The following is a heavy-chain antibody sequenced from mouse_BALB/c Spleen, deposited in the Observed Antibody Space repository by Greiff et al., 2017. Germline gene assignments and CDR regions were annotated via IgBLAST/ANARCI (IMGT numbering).Heavy chain of an antibody. J-gene: IGHJ2*01. CDR1: GYTFTSYW. V-gene: IGHV1-69*02. Sequence: VQLQQPGAELVRPGASVKLSCKASGYTFTSYWINWVKQRPGQGLEWIGNIYPSDSYTNYNQKFKDKATLTVDKSSSTAYMQLSSPTSEDSAVYYCTLLGFDYWGQGTTLTVSS. D-gene: IGHD2-10*01. CDR2: IYPSDSYT. CDR3: TLLGFDY.